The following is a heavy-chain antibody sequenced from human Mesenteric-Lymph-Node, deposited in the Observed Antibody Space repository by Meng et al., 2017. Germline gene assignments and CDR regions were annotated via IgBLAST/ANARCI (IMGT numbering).Heavy chain of an antibody. D-gene: IGHD2-15*01. V-gene: IGHV4-34*01. J-gene: IGHJ4*02. CDR3: ARGQGVADY. CDR2: INHSGST. Sequence: CGSGLLKPTGTRFLTCAVYGGSFSGYYWSWTRQTPGKGLEWIGEINHSGSTNYNPSLKSRVTISVDTSKNQFSLKLSSVTAADTVVYYCARGQGVADYWGQGTLVTVSS. CDR1: GGSFSGYY.